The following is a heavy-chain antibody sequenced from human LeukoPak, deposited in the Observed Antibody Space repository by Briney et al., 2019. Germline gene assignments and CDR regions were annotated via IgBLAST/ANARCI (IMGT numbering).Heavy chain of an antibody. V-gene: IGHV3-23*01. CDR1: GFTFSSYA. D-gene: IGHD2-2*01. Sequence: GGSLRLSCAASGFTFSSYAMNWVRQAPGKGLEWVSAIRSSDGRTYYADSVRGRFTISRDNSKNTLYLQMNSLRAEDTAVYYCARTLVVVPTASLGYWGQGTLVTVSS. J-gene: IGHJ4*02. CDR2: IRSSDGRT. CDR3: ARTLVVVPTASLGY.